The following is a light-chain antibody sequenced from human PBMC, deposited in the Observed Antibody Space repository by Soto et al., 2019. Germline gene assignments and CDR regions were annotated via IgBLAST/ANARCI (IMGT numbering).Light chain of an antibody. CDR3: QQYKSYWT. CDR1: QSISSW. V-gene: IGKV1-5*01. J-gene: IGKJ1*01. CDR2: DAS. Sequence: DIQMTQSPSTLSASVGDRVTITCRASQSISSWLAWYQQKPGKAPKLLIYDASSLESGAPSRFSGSGSGTEFTLTISSLQPDDFATYYCQQYKSYWTFGQGTKVDIK.